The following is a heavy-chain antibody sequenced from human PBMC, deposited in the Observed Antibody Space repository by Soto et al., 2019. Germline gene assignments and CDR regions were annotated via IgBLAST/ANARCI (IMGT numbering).Heavy chain of an antibody. D-gene: IGHD2-2*01. Sequence: SETLSLTCTVSGGSISSYYWSWIRQPPGKGLEWIGYIYYSGSTNYNPSLKSRVTISVDTSKNQFSLKLSSVTAADTAVYYCARLKVVPAAIIHYYYYMDVWGKGTTVTVSS. CDR3: ARLKVVPAAIIHYYYYMDV. V-gene: IGHV4-59*08. J-gene: IGHJ6*03. CDR2: IYYSGST. CDR1: GGSISSYY.